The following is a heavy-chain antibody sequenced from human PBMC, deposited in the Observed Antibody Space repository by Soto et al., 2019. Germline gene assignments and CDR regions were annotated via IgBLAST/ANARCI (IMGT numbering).Heavy chain of an antibody. CDR2: IKSKTDGGTT. V-gene: IGHV3-15*07. Sequence: EVQLVESGGGLVKPGGSLRLSCAASGFTFSNAWMNWVRQAPGKGLEWVGRIKSKTDGGTTDYAAPVKGRSTISRDDHKNTLHLQMNSLKTEDTAVSYSTTVLLALHNITMIVVVSPYYYRMDVWGPGTTVTVSS. J-gene: IGHJ6*02. CDR3: TTVLLALHNITMIVVVSPYYYRMDV. D-gene: IGHD3-22*01. CDR1: GFTFSNAW.